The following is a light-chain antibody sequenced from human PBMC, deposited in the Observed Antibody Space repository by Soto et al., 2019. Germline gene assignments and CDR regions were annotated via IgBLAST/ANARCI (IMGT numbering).Light chain of an antibody. CDR1: SSDVGSYDY. CDR2: NVN. Sequence: QSALIQPPSVSGSPGQSVTISCTGTSSDVGSYDYVSWYQQHPGTVPKPMIYNVNTQPSGVPDRFSGSKSGNTASMTISGLQADDEADYYCSSYTSSATLYVFGTGTKLTVL. CDR3: SSYTSSATLYV. J-gene: IGLJ1*01. V-gene: IGLV2-11*01.